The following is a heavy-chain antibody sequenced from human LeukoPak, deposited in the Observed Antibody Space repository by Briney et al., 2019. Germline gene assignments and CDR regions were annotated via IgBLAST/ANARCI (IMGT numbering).Heavy chain of an antibody. J-gene: IGHJ5*02. CDR3: ARGYPGWFDP. CDR2: INHSGST. Sequence: SETLSLTCAVYGGSFSGYYWSWIRQPPGKGLEWIGEINHSGSTNYNPSLKSRVTISVDTSKNQFSLKLSSVTAADTAVYYCARGYPGWFDPWGQGTLVTVSS. CDR1: GGSFSGYY. V-gene: IGHV4-34*01.